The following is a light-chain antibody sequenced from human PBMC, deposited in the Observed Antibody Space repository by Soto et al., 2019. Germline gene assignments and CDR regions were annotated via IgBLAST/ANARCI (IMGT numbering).Light chain of an antibody. J-gene: IGLJ2*01. Sequence: SYELTQPPSVSVAPGQTARITCGGNNIGSKSVHWYQQKPGQAPVLVVYDDSDRPSGIPGRFSGSNSGNTATLTISRVEAGDEADYYCQVWYSSSDHVVFGGGTKVTVL. V-gene: IGLV3-21*02. CDR3: QVWYSSSDHVV. CDR1: NIGSKS. CDR2: DDS.